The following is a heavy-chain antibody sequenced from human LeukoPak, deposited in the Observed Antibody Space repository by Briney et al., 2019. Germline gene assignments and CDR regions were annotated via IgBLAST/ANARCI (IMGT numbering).Heavy chain of an antibody. V-gene: IGHV3-43*02. J-gene: IGHJ4*02. CDR1: GFTFDNCA. CDR3: AKDPRREYYFDF. D-gene: IGHD3-10*01. CDR2: ISEDGSIT. Sequence: GGSLGLSCVASGFTFDNCAMHWVRQVPGKGLEWVAIISEDGSITYYADSVKGRFSISRDNSKNSLYLQMNSLRREDTAFYYCAKDPRREYYFDFWGQGTRVTVSS.